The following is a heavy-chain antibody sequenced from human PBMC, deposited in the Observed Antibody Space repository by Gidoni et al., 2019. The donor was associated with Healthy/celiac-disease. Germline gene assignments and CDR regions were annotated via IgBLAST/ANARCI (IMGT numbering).Heavy chain of an antibody. D-gene: IGHD3-16*02. CDR3: ARGRDYVWGSYRYPDY. J-gene: IGHJ4*02. CDR1: GYTFTSYD. V-gene: IGHV1-8*01. CDR2: MNPNSGNT. Sequence: QVQLVQSGAEVKKPGASVKVSCKASGYTFTSYDINWVRQATGPGLEWMGWMNPNSGNTGYAQKFQGRVTMTRNTSISTAYMELSSLRSEDTAVYYCARGRDYVWGSYRYPDYWGQGTLVTVSS.